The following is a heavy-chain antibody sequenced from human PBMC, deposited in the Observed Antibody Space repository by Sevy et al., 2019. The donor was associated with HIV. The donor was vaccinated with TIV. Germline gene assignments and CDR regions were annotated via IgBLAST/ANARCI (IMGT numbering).Heavy chain of an antibody. V-gene: IGHV3-30-3*01. CDR2: ISYDGSNK. D-gene: IGHD3-22*01. Sequence: RGSLRLSCAASGFTFSSYAMHWVRQAPGKGLEWVAVISYDGSNKYYADSVKGRFTISRDNSKNTLYLQMNSLRAEDTAVYYCASVYYDSSGYPHWGQGTLVTVSS. CDR1: GFTFSSYA. J-gene: IGHJ1*01. CDR3: ASVYYDSSGYPH.